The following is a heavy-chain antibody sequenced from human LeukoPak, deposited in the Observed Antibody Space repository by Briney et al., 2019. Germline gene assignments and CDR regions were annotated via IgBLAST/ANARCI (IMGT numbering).Heavy chain of an antibody. CDR3: ARGGGSTNWFDP. V-gene: IGHV4-39*07. Sequence: SETLSLTCTVSGGSISSSSYYWGWIRQPPGKGLEWIGSIYYSGSTYYNPSLKSRVTISVDTSKNQFSLKLSSVTAADTAVYYCARGGGSTNWFDPWGQGTLVTVSS. CDR2: IYYSGST. CDR1: GGSISSSSYY. D-gene: IGHD2-15*01. J-gene: IGHJ5*02.